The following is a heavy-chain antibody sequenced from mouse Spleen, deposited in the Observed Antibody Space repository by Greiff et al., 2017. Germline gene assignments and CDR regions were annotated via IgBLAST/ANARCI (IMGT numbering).Heavy chain of an antibody. Sequence: QVQLQQSGPELVKPGASVKISCKASGYAFSSSWMNWVKQRPGKGLEWIGRIYPGDGDTNYNGKFKGKATLTADKSSSTAYMQLSSLTSEDSAVYFCARCPWRYFDVWGAGTTVTVSS. CDR1: GYAFSSSW. V-gene: IGHV1-82*01. J-gene: IGHJ1*01. CDR3: ARCPWRYFDV. CDR2: IYPGDGDT.